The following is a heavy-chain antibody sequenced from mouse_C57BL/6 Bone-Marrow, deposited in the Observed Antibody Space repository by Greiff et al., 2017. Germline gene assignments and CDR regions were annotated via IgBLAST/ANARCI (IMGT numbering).Heavy chain of an antibody. Sequence: QVQLQQPGAELVRPGTSVKLSCKASGYTFPSYWMHWVKQRPGQGLEWIGVIDPSDSYTNYNQKFKGKATLTVDTSSSTAYMQLSSLTSEDSAVYYCARGGLPYYYAMDYWGQGTSVTVSS. CDR3: ARGGLPYYYAMDY. CDR1: GYTFPSYW. V-gene: IGHV1-59*01. CDR2: IDPSDSYT. J-gene: IGHJ4*01.